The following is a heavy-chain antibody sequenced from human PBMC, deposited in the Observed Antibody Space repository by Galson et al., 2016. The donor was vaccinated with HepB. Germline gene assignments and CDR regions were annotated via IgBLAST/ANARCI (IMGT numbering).Heavy chain of an antibody. V-gene: IGHV3-48*02. CDR1: GLTFSSYN. CDR2: ISSRTRTT. Sequence: SLRLSCAVSGLTFSSYNMNWVRQAPGKGLEWVSHISSRTRTTYYADSVKGRFTISRDNAKNSLYLQMNSLRDEDTAVYYWASQWVAVDYWGRGTLVTVSS. CDR3: ASQWVAVDY. D-gene: IGHD2-15*01. J-gene: IGHJ4*02.